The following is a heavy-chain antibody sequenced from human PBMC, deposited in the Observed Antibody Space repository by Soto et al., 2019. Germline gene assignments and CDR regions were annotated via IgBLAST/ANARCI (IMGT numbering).Heavy chain of an antibody. D-gene: IGHD4-17*01. Sequence: SETLSLTCTVSGDSISSCYWSWIRQPPGKGLEWIGFIYYSGSTNYNPSLKSRVTISVDASKNQFSLKLSSVTAADAAVYYCARHFAVTTFYYMDVWGKGTTVTVSS. V-gene: IGHV4-59*08. CDR1: GDSISSCY. CDR2: IYYSGST. CDR3: ARHFAVTTFYYMDV. J-gene: IGHJ6*03.